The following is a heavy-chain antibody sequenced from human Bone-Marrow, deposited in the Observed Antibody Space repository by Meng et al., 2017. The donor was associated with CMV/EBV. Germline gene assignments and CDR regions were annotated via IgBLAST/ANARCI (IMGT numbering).Heavy chain of an antibody. J-gene: IGHJ3*02. Sequence: GGSLRLSCAASGFTFSSYAMSWVRQAPGKGLEWVSVIYSGGSSTYYADSVKGRFTISRDNSKNTLYLQMNSLRAEDTAVYYCAKDTETVVTFDAFDIWGHGTMVTV. CDR3: AKDTETVVTFDAFDI. CDR1: GFTFSSYA. D-gene: IGHD4-23*01. V-gene: IGHV3-23*03. CDR2: IYSGGSST.